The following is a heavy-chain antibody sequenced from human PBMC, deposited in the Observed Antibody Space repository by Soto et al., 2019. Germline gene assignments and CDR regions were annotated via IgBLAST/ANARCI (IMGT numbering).Heavy chain of an antibody. V-gene: IGHV4-59*01. J-gene: IGHJ4*02. CDR3: ERDRYPGSGSPYPAY. CDR2: IYYLGST. D-gene: IGHD3-10*01. Sequence: ESLSLTGTVSGDSLSNYYWSWIRQPPGKGLEWIGYIYYLGSTDYNPSLKSLVTISLDTSKKKFSLKLSSVTVADTAVYFCERDRYPGSGSPYPAYWGPGTLVTVSS. CDR1: GDSLSNYY.